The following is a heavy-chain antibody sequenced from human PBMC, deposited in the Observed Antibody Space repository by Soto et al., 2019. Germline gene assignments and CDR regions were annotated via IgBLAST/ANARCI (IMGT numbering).Heavy chain of an antibody. CDR3: AHSVVAGLGYYVDY. V-gene: IGHV2-5*02. CDR2: IYWDDDK. D-gene: IGHD6-19*01. Sequence: QITLKESGPTLVKPTQTLTLTCTFSGFSLSSTRVAVGWIRQPPGKALEWLALIYWDDDKSYSPFLKSRLTITKDTSKNQVILTMTKIDPVDTATYYCAHSVVAGLGYYVDYWGQGTLVTVSS. J-gene: IGHJ4*02. CDR1: GFSLSSTRVA.